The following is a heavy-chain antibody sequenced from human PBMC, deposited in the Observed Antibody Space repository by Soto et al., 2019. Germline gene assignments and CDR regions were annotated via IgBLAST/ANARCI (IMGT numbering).Heavy chain of an antibody. V-gene: IGHV1-69*13. CDR1: GGTFSSYA. D-gene: IGHD6-19*01. Sequence: ASVKVSCKASGGTFSSYAISWVRQAPGQGLEWMGGIIPIFGTANYAQKFQGRVTITADESTSTAYMELSSLRSEDTAVYYCARMRIGSGRLHWFDPWGQGTLVTVSS. J-gene: IGHJ5*02. CDR2: IIPIFGTA. CDR3: ARMRIGSGRLHWFDP.